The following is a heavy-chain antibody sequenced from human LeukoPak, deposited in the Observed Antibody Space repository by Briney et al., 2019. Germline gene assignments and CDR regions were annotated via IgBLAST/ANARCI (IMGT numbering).Heavy chain of an antibody. Sequence: ASVKVSCKASGYTFTSYDINWVRQATGQGLEWMGWMHPNSGNTGYAQKFQGRVTMTRNTSISTAYMELSSLRSEDTAVYYCARVRITIFGVVTYYYYGMDGWGQGTTVTVSS. J-gene: IGHJ6*02. V-gene: IGHV1-8*01. CDR3: ARVRITIFGVVTYYYYGMDG. CDR2: MHPNSGNT. CDR1: GYTFTSYD. D-gene: IGHD3-3*01.